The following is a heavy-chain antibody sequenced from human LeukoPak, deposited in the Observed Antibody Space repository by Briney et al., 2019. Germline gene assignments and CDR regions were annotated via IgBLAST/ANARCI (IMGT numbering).Heavy chain of an antibody. V-gene: IGHV3-11*04. J-gene: IGHJ6*03. CDR2: ISSSGSTI. Sequence: GGSLRLSCAASGFTFSDYYMSWIRQAPGKGLEWVSYISSSGSTIYYADSVKGRFTISRDNAKNSLYLQMNSLRAEDTAVYYCARDRYSSSWSPYYYYYYMDVWGKGTTVTVSS. CDR3: ARDRYSSSWSPYYYYYYMDV. D-gene: IGHD6-13*01. CDR1: GFTFSDYY.